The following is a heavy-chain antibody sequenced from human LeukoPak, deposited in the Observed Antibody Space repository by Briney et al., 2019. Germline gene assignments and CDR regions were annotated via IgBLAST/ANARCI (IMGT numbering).Heavy chain of an antibody. CDR1: EFAFSSYG. CDR2: IWYDGSNK. J-gene: IGHJ3*02. Sequence: SGGSLRLSCAASEFAFSSYGMHWVRQAPGKGLEWVAVIWYDGSNKYYADSVKGRFTISRDNSKNTLYLQMNSLRAEDTAVYYCARAPAHSSGWFDDAFDIWGQGTMVTVSS. V-gene: IGHV3-33*01. CDR3: ARAPAHSSGWFDDAFDI. D-gene: IGHD6-19*01.